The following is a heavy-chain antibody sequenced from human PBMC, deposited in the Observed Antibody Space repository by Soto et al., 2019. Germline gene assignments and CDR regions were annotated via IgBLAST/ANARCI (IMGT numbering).Heavy chain of an antibody. V-gene: IGHV3-30*19. CDR2: TSYDGTNK. D-gene: IGHD3-16*01. CDR1: GFTFRSYV. CDR3: ARWGTTGGLDV. Sequence: QVQLVESGGGVVQPGTSLRVSCVASGFTFRSYVIHWVRQAPGKGLEWVALTSYDGTNKYYGDSVRGRFTISRDNSRNTVDLHMDSLRFEDTAVYYCARWGTTGGLDVWGQGTLVSVSS. J-gene: IGHJ1*01.